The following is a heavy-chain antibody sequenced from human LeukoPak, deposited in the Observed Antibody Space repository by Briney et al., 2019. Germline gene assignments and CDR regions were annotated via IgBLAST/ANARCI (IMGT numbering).Heavy chain of an antibody. Sequence: GGSLRLSCAASGFTFSTFAMIWVRQPPGKGLEWVSSIFPSGGEIHYADSVRGRFTISRDNSKSTLSLQMNSLRAEDTALYYCAKDQNAYNYVFDYWGQGTLVTVSS. CDR3: AKDQNAYNYVFDY. V-gene: IGHV3-23*01. CDR1: GFTFSTFA. D-gene: IGHD5-24*01. J-gene: IGHJ4*02. CDR2: IFPSGGEI.